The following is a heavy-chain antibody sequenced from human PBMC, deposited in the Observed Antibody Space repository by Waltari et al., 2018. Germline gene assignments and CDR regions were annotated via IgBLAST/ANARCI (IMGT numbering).Heavy chain of an antibody. CDR2: IWYDGSNK. CDR3: ARDPTQYYYDSSGYP. CDR1: GFPFSSYG. J-gene: IGHJ5*02. D-gene: IGHD3-22*01. Sequence: QVQLVESGGGVVQPGRSLRLSCAASGFPFSSYGLPWVRQAPGKGLEWVAVIWYDGSNKYYADSVKGRFTISRDNSKNTLYLQMNSLRAEDTAVYYCARDPTQYYYDSSGYPWGQGTLVTVSS. V-gene: IGHV3-33*01.